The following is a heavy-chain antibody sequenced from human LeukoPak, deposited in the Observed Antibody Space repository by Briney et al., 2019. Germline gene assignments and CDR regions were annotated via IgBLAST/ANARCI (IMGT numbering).Heavy chain of an antibody. CDR2: TYYRSKWFE. CDR1: GDSVSSTSAA. J-gene: IGHJ4*02. Sequence: SQTLSLTCAIPGDSVSSTSAAWNWIRQSPSRGLEWLGRTYYRSKWFEDYVVSVRSRISINPDTSKNHFSLQLTSVTPEGTAMYYCARGDGYHFDHWGQGSLVTVSS. D-gene: IGHD2-15*01. V-gene: IGHV6-1*01. CDR3: ARGDGYHFDH.